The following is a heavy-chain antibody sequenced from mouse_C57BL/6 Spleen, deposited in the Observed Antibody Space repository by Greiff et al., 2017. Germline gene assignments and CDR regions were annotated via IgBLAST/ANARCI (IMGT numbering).Heavy chain of an antibody. CDR1: GYSITSGYY. Sequence: EVKLMESGPGLVKPSQSLSLTCSVTGYSITSGYYWNWIRQFPGNKLEWMGYISYDGSNNYNPSLKNRISITRDTSKNQFFLKLNSVTTEDTATYYCARKGGDGFDYWGQGTTLTVSS. D-gene: IGHD3-3*01. V-gene: IGHV3-6*01. CDR2: ISYDGSN. J-gene: IGHJ2*01. CDR3: ARKGGDGFDY.